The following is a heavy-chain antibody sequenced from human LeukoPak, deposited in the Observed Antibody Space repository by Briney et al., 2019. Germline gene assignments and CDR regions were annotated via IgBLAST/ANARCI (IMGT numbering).Heavy chain of an antibody. J-gene: IGHJ4*02. CDR1: GFSLSTSGMC. CDR3: TRQVTDGYVFDY. V-gene: IGHV2-70*11. Sequence: SGPALVKPTQTLTLTCTFSGFSLSTSGMCVSWIRQPPGKALEWLARIDWDDDKYYSTSLKTRLTISKDTSKNQVVLTMTNMDPVDTATYYCTRQVTDGYVFDYWGQGTLVTVSP. CDR2: IDWDDDK. D-gene: IGHD4-11*01.